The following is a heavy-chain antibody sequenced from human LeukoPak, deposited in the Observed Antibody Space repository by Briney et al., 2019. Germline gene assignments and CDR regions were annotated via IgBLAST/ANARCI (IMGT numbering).Heavy chain of an antibody. J-gene: IGHJ4*02. V-gene: IGHV3-23*01. CDR2: ISGSGGST. CDR1: GFPFNNYA. Sequence: GGSLRLSCAASGFPFNNYAMSWVRQAPGKGLEWVSAISGSGGSTYYADSVKGRFTISRDNSKNTLYLQMNSLRAEDTAVYYCAKATEGIVGATTPFDYWGQGTLVTVSS. CDR3: AKATEGIVGATTPFDY. D-gene: IGHD1-26*01.